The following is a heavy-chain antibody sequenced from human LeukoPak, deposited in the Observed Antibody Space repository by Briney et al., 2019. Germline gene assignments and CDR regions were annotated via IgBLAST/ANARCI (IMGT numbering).Heavy chain of an antibody. CDR1: GYTIAGYH. J-gene: IGHJ4*02. V-gene: IGHV1-46*01. CDR2: INPSDGRT. D-gene: IGHD6-19*01. CDR3: ARENVADSSGWSHFDY. Sequence: ASVKVSCKASGYTIAGYHIHWVRRAPGQGLESMGIINPSDGRTSYAQEFQDRVILTSDTSARTVYMELRSLRFEDKAEYYCARENVADSSGWSHFDYWGQGTLVIVSS.